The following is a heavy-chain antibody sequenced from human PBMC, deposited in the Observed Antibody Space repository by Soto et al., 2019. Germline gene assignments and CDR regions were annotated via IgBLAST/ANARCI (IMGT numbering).Heavy chain of an antibody. Sequence: SETLSLTCTVSGGSISSYYWSWIRQPPGKGLEWIGYIYYSGSTNYNPSLKSRVTISVDTSKNQFSPKLSSLTAADTAVYYCARNSRFEYDYWGQGTLVTVSS. J-gene: IGHJ4*02. CDR2: IYYSGST. CDR3: ARNSRFEYDY. CDR1: GGSISSYY. D-gene: IGHD2-21*01. V-gene: IGHV4-59*01.